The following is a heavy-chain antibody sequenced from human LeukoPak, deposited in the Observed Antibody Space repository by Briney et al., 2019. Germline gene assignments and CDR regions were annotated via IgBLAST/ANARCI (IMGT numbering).Heavy chain of an antibody. CDR2: INHSGST. J-gene: IGHJ5*02. Sequence: SETLSLTCTVSGGSISSGGYSWSWIRQPPGKGLEWIGEINHSGSTNYNPSLKSRVTISVDTSKNQFSLKLSSVTAADTAVYYCARGAYGDLTNWFDPWGQGTLVTVSS. CDR3: ARGAYGDLTNWFDP. D-gene: IGHD4-17*01. V-gene: IGHV4-39*07. CDR1: GGSISSGGYS.